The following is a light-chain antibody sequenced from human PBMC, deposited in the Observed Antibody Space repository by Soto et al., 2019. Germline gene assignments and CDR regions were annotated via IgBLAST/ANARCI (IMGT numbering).Light chain of an antibody. CDR3: QQYYASAWT. CDR1: QSISSTY. V-gene: IGKV3-20*01. J-gene: IGKJ1*01. CDR2: AAS. Sequence: EIVLTQSPGTLSLSPGERATLSSRASQSISSTYLAWYRQKPGQAPRLLIYAASSRATGIPDRFSGSGSGTDFTLTISRLEPEDFAVYYCQQYYASAWTGGQGTRVEIK.